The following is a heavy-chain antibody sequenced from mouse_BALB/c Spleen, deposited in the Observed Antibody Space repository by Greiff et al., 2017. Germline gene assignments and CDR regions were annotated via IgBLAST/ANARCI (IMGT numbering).Heavy chain of an antibody. D-gene: IGHD2-14*01. Sequence: QVQLKQSGPGLVAPSQSLSITCTVSGFSLTSYGVHWVRQPPGKGLEWLGVIWAGGSTNYNSALMSRLSISKDNSKSQVFLKMNSLQTDDTAMYYCARGEDRYDRATVDYWGQGTTLTVSS. V-gene: IGHV2-9*02. CDR1: GFSLTSYG. J-gene: IGHJ2*01. CDR3: ARGEDRYDRATVDY. CDR2: IWAGGST.